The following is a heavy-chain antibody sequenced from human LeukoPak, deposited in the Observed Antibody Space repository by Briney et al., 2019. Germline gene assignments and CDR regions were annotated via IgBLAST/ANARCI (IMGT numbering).Heavy chain of an antibody. CDR3: ARSVSVVPAASLPYQIKVYYYGMDV. J-gene: IGHJ6*02. CDR1: GGSIRNSSFY. D-gene: IGHD2-2*01. Sequence: PSETLSLTCAVSGGSIRNSSFYWGWIRQPPGKGLEWIASIYNSGTTYYNPSLKSRVTISVDTSKNQFSLKLSSVTAADTAVYYCARSVSVVPAASLPYQIKVYYYGMDVWGQGTTVTVSS. CDR2: IYNSGTT. V-gene: IGHV4-39*07.